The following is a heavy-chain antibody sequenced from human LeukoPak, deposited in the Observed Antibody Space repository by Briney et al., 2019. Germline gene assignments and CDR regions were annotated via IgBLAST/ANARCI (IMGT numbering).Heavy chain of an antibody. J-gene: IGHJ4*02. CDR1: GFTVSSNY. V-gene: IGHV4-34*01. CDR2: INHSGSN. CDR3: ARGAWNSYVGTTHIDY. D-gene: IGHD1-26*01. Sequence: GSLRLSCAASGFTVSSNYMSWIRQPPGKGLEWIGEINHSGSNNYNPSLKSRVTISVDTSKNQFSLNLSSVTAADTAVYYCARGAWNSYVGTTHIDYWGQGTLVTTSS.